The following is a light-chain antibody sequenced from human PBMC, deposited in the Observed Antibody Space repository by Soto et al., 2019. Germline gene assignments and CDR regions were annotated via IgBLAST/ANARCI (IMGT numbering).Light chain of an antibody. V-gene: IGKV3-11*01. CDR3: QQRSNWPIT. Sequence: IVLTQSPATLSLSPGERASLSCRASQSVSTYLAWYQHRPGQAPRLLICDASTRATGIPARFSGSGSGTDFNLTTSSLEPEDFAVYYCQQRSNWPITFGQGTRLRL. CDR2: DAS. CDR1: QSVSTY. J-gene: IGKJ5*01.